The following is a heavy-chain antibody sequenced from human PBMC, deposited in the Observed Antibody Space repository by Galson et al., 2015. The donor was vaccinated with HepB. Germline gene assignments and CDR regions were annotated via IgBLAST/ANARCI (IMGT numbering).Heavy chain of an antibody. D-gene: IGHD5-18*01. Sequence: SLRLSCAASGFTFSSYAMHWVRQAPGKGLEWVAVISYDGSNKYYADSVKGRFTISRDNSKNTLYLQMNSLRAEDTAVYYCARGGTAMAEGLFDYWGQGTPVTVSS. CDR3: ARGGTAMAEGLFDY. CDR1: GFTFSSYA. CDR2: ISYDGSNK. J-gene: IGHJ4*02. V-gene: IGHV3-30-3*01.